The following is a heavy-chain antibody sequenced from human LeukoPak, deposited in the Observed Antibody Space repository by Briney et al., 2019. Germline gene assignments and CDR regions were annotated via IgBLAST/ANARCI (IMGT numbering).Heavy chain of an antibody. Sequence: SVKVSCKASGTTFSRSAISWVRQAPGQGLEWIGGVIPILGTTNYAQKFQDRVSITTDESTSTAYVEVSSLRSVDTAVYFCARDDGSATLGFDSWGQGTLVTVSS. CDR2: VIPILGTT. D-gene: IGHD1-26*01. CDR3: ARDDGSATLGFDS. V-gene: IGHV1-69*05. CDR1: GTTFSRSA. J-gene: IGHJ4*02.